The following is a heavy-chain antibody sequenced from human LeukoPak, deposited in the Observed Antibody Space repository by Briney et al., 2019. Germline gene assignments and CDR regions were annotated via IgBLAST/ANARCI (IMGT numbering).Heavy chain of an antibody. V-gene: IGHV3-49*04. CDR3: LRALAATVGQWYFDY. J-gene: IGHJ4*02. CDR2: ITSKGYGETV. Sequence: GRSPRLSCTGSGFSFGDYPMSWVRQAPGKGLEWLGFITSKGYGETVEYAASVRGRFTISRDDSNSIAYLQLNNLQTDDTAVYYCLRALAATVGQWYFDYSGQGTLVTVSS. D-gene: IGHD6-19*01. CDR1: GFSFGDYP.